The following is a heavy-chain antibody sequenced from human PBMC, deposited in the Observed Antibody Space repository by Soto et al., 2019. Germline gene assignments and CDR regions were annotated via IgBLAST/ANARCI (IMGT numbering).Heavy chain of an antibody. V-gene: IGHV1-18*01. CDR3: ARVDV. Sequence: GASVKVSCKASNYTFINFGISWVRQAPGQGLEWMGWITTFNGKTNYAQKFQGRVTITADESTSTAYMELSSLRSEDTAVYYCARVDVWGQGTTVTVSS. CDR1: NYTFINFG. CDR2: ITTFNGKT. J-gene: IGHJ6*02.